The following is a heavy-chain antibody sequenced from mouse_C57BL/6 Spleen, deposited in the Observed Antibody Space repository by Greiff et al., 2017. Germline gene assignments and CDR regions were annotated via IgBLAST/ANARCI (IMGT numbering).Heavy chain of an antibody. CDR1: GYTFTSYW. D-gene: IGHD2-5*01. CDR3: ARAYYSNHYYAMDY. Sequence: QVQLQQPGAELVRPGTSVKLSCKASGYTFTSYWMHWVKQRPGQGLEWIGVIDPSDSYPNYNQKFKGKATLTVDTSSSTAYMQLSSLTSEVSTVYYCARAYYSNHYYAMDYWGQGTSVTVSS. V-gene: IGHV1-59*01. J-gene: IGHJ4*01. CDR2: IDPSDSYP.